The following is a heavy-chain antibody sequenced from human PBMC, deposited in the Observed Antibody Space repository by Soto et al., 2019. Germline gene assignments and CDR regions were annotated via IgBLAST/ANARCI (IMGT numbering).Heavy chain of an antibody. V-gene: IGHV1-18*01. CDR3: ARGLAWRDFWSGYNYYYYGMDV. D-gene: IGHD3-3*01. J-gene: IGHJ6*02. CDR2: ISAYNGNT. CDR1: GYTFTSYG. Sequence: ASVKVSCKASGYTFTSYGISWVRQAPGQGLEWMGWISAYNGNTNYAQKLQGRVTMTTDTSTSTAYMELRSLRSDDTAVYYCARGLAWRDFWSGYNYYYYGMDVWGQGTTVTVSS.